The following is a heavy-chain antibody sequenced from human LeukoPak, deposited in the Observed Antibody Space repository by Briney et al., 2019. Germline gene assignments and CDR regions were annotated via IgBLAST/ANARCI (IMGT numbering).Heavy chain of an antibody. CDR3: ASVSAHYYYYGMDV. J-gene: IGHJ6*02. CDR1: GYTFTSYD. V-gene: IGHV1-8*01. D-gene: IGHD2/OR15-2a*01. CDR2: MNPNSGNT. Sequence: ASVTVSCKASGYTFTSYDINWVRQATGQGLEWMGWMNPNSGNTGYAQKFQGRVTMTRNTSISTAYMELSSLRSEDTAVYYCASVSAHYYYYGMDVWGQGTTVTVSS.